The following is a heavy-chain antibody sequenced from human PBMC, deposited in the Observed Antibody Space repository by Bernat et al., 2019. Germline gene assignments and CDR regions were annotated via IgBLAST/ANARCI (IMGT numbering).Heavy chain of an antibody. CDR3: ARDLRYQLLLYGMDV. CDR2: ISSSSYI. V-gene: IGHV3-21*01. Sequence: EVQLVESVGGLVQPGGSLRLSCAASGFTFSSYSMNWVRQAPGKGLEWVSSISSSSYIYYADSVKGRFTISRDNAKNSLYLQMNSLRAEDTAVYYCARDLRYQLLLYGMDVWGQGTTVTVSS. D-gene: IGHD2-2*01. J-gene: IGHJ6*02. CDR1: GFTFSSYS.